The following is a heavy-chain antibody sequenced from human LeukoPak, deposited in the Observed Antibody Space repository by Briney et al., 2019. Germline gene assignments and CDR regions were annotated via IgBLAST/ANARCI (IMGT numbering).Heavy chain of an antibody. J-gene: IGHJ3*02. CDR1: GGSINSGGYS. CDR2: IYQSGST. V-gene: IGHV4-30-2*01. D-gene: IGHD2-15*01. CDR3: ARDRGSHDAFDI. Sequence: SETLSLTCAVSGGSINSGGYSWSWFRQPPGKGLEWIGYIYQSGSTSYNPSIKSRVTISLDRSKNQFSLNLNSVTAADTAVYYCARDRGSHDAFDIWGQGTMVTVSS.